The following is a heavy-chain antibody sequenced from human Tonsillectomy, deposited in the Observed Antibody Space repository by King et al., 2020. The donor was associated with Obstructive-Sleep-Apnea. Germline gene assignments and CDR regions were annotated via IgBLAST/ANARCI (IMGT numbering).Heavy chain of an antibody. CDR1: GFTFDDYA. CDR3: ARSPVYDSSDYYLDY. CDR2: VSWDGGST. V-gene: IGHV3-43D*03. Sequence: VQLVESGGVVVQPGGSLRLSCAASGFTFDDYAMHWVRQAPGKGLEWVSLVSWDGGSTYYAKSVKGRFNISRDNSTSSVYLQMNSLRAEDTALYYCARSPVYDSSDYYLDYWGQGTLVTVSS. D-gene: IGHD3-22*01. J-gene: IGHJ4*02.